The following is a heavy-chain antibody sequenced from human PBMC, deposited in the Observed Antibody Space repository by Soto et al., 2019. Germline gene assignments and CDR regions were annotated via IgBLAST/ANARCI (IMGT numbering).Heavy chain of an antibody. CDR1: GFTFSNYD. J-gene: IGHJ3*02. CDR2: ISTAGDT. V-gene: IGHV3-13*01. Sequence: GGSLRLSCAASGFTFSNYDMHWVRQATGKGLEWVSAISTAGDTYYPGSVKGRFTISRENAKNSLYLQMNSLRAGDTAVYYCARDRAGAFDIWGQGTMVTVSS. CDR3: ARDRAGAFDI.